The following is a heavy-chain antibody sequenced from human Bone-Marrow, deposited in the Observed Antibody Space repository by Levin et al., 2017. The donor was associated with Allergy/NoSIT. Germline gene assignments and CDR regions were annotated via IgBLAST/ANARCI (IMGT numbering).Heavy chain of an antibody. Sequence: PGGSLRLSCSASGFTFSSFTMNWVRQAPGKGLEWISYIDRRSRSIFYADSVKGRFTISRDDAENSLYLQMSSLRVEDTALYYCVRDMVFMVAKRRGFYFDLWGQGTLVTVSS. J-gene: IGHJ4*02. CDR1: GFTFSSFT. CDR3: VRDMVFMVAKRRGFYFDL. D-gene: IGHD2-8*01. V-gene: IGHV3-48*01. CDR2: IDRRSRSI.